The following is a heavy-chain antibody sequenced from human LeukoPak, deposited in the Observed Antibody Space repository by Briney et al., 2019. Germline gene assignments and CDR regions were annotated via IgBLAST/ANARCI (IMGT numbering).Heavy chain of an antibody. CDR2: IYTSGST. Sequence: PSETLSLTCTVSGGSISSYYWSWIRQPAGKGLEWIGRIYTSGSTNYNPSLKCRVTMSVDTSKNPFSLKLSSVTAADTAVYDCERLRKTYYYDSSGYYYFDYWGQGTLVTVSS. D-gene: IGHD3-22*01. V-gene: IGHV4-4*07. CDR3: ERLRKTYYYDSSGYYYFDY. J-gene: IGHJ4*02. CDR1: GGSISSYY.